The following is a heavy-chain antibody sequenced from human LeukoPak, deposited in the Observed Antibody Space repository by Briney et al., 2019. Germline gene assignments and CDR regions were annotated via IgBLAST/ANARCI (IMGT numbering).Heavy chain of an antibody. J-gene: IGHJ5*02. Sequence: GGSLRLSCVASGFPFSSYWMTWVRQAPGKGLEWVANIKQDGSKKSYVDSVKGRFTISRDNAKNTLYLQMNSLRAEDTAVYYCAKWTGGYCSSTSCRRIDPWGQEPWSPSPQ. CDR1: GFPFSSYW. CDR2: IKQDGSKK. V-gene: IGHV3-7*03. CDR3: AKWTGGYCSSTSCRRIDP. D-gene: IGHD2-2*01.